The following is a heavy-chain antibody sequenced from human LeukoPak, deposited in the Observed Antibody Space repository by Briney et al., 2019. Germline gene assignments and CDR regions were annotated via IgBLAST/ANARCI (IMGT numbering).Heavy chain of an antibody. D-gene: IGHD5-18*01. J-gene: IGHJ4*02. Sequence: GESLKISCKGSGYSFTSYWIGWVRQMPGKGLGWMGIIYPGDSDTRYSPSFQGHVTISADKSISTAYLQWSSLKASDTAMYYCARQSTRGMVDTDYDYWGQGTLVTVSS. CDR3: ARQSTRGMVDTDYDY. V-gene: IGHV5-51*01. CDR1: GYSFTSYW. CDR2: IYPGDSDT.